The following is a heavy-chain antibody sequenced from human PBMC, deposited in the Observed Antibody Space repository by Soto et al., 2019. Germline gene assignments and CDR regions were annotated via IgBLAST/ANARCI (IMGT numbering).Heavy chain of an antibody. J-gene: IGHJ3*01. D-gene: IGHD1-26*01. CDR3: ARDREGVGAGLF. CDR2: ISSSGNYI. Sequence: EVQLVESGGGLVQPGGSLRLSCAASGFTFSSYSMNWVRQAPGKGLEWVSSISSSGNYIYYADSVKGRFTISRDNAKNSLYLQMNSLRAEDTALYYCARDREGVGAGLFWGQGTMVTVSS. V-gene: IGHV3-21*01. CDR1: GFTFSSYS.